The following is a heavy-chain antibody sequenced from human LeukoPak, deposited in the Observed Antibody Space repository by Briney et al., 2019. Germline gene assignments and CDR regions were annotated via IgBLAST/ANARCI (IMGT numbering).Heavy chain of an antibody. V-gene: IGHV1-2*02. D-gene: IGHD5-24*01. J-gene: IGHJ4*02. CDR2: INPNSGGT. CDR1: GYTFTGYY. CDR3: ANLGMAKMLTGDY. Sequence: GASVKVSCKASGYTFTGYYMHWVRQAPGQGLEWMGWINPNSGGTNYAQKFQGRVTMTRDTSISTAYMELSRLRSDDTAVYYCANLGMAKMLTGDYWGQGTLVTVSS.